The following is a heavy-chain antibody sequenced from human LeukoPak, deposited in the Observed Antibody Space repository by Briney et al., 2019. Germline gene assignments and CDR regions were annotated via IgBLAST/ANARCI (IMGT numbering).Heavy chain of an antibody. CDR3: ARDSLVYDSSGYYYVFDY. CDR2: IWYDGSNK. Sequence: PGGSLRLSCAASEFTFSSYGMHWVRQAPGKGLEWVAVIWYDGSNKYYADSVKGRFTISRDNSKNTLYLQMNSLRAEDTAVYYCARDSLVYDSSGYYYVFDYWGQGTLVTVSS. CDR1: EFTFSSYG. J-gene: IGHJ4*02. V-gene: IGHV3-33*01. D-gene: IGHD3-22*01.